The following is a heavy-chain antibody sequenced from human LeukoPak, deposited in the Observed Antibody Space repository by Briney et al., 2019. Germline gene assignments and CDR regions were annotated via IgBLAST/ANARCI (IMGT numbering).Heavy chain of an antibody. V-gene: IGHV4-59*08. CDR1: GGSISSYY. D-gene: IGHD5-12*01. J-gene: IGHJ5*02. CDR3: ASTLDIVATIGSFWFDP. CDR2: IYYSGST. Sequence: PSETLSLTCTISGGSISSYYWSWIRQPPGKGLEWIGYIYYSGSTNYNPSLKSRVTISVDTSKNQFSLKLSSVTAADTAVYYCASTLDIVATIGSFWFDPWGQGTLATVSS.